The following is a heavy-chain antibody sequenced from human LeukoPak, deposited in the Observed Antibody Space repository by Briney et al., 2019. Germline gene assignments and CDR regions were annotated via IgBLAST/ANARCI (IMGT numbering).Heavy chain of an antibody. V-gene: IGHV1-2*02. CDR3: ARADRLHGGPYLIGP. D-gene: IGHD3-16*01. Sequence: GASVKVSCQTSGYRFTDYYMHWVRQAPGQGLEWMGWINPNSGGTSSAQKFQGRITMTRDTSITTVYMEVSWLTSDDTAIYYCARADRLHGGPYLIGPWGQGTLVTVSS. CDR2: INPNSGGT. J-gene: IGHJ5*02. CDR1: GYRFTDYY.